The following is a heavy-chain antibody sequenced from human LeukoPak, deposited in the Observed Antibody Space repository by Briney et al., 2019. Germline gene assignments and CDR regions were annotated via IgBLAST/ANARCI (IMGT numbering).Heavy chain of an antibody. CDR2: ISGGGGGN. D-gene: IGHD2-2*01. V-gene: IGHV3-23*01. J-gene: IGHJ4*02. CDR3: AKDLITVLPAAMEAVQGDY. CDR1: AFTFSSYS. Sequence: PGGSLRPSCAAAAFTFSSYSMSWVRQAPGKGLEWVAGISGGGGGNFYPDSEKGRFTLPRDNSKNTLYLQMNSLRAEDTAVYYCAKDLITVLPAAMEAVQGDYWGQGTLVTVSS.